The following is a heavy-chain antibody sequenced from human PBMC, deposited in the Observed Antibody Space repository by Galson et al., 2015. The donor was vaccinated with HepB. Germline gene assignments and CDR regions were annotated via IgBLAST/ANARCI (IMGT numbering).Heavy chain of an antibody. CDR1: GGSISSSSYY. Sequence: ETLSLTCTVSGGSISSSSYYLGWIRQPPGKGLEWIGSIYDIGSTYYNPSLKSRVTISVDTSKNQFSLKLSSVTAADTAVYYCARQREGYCSSTSGYYIDPWGQGTLVTVSS. V-gene: IGHV4-39*01. J-gene: IGHJ5*02. CDR3: ARQREGYCSSTSGYYIDP. D-gene: IGHD2-2*01. CDR2: IYDIGST.